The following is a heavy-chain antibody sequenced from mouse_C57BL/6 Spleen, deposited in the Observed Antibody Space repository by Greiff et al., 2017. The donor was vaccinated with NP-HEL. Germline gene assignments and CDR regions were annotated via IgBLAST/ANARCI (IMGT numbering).Heavy chain of an antibody. CDR2: IYPGDGDT. CDR1: GYAFSSSW. CDR3: AGWYFDV. J-gene: IGHJ1*03. V-gene: IGHV1-82*01. Sequence: VQLQQSGPELVKPGASVKISCKASGYAFSSSWMNWVKQRPGKGLEWIGRIYPGDGDTNYNGKFKGKATLTADKSSSTAYMQLSSLTSEDSAVYFCAGWYFDVWGTGTTVTVAS.